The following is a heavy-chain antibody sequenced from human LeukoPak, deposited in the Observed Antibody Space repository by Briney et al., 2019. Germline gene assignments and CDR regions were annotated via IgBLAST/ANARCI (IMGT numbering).Heavy chain of an antibody. V-gene: IGHV4-39*07. Sequence: PSETLSPTCTVSGGSISSRSYSWGWIRQPPGKGLEWIGSMYYTGNTDYNPSLKSRLTMSVDTSKNQFSLKLSSVTAADTAVYFCAKGYTNGVNQEVWLDPWGQGTLVTVSS. CDR2: MYYTGNT. D-gene: IGHD2-8*01. J-gene: IGHJ5*02. CDR3: AKGYTNGVNQEVWLDP. CDR1: GGSISSRSYS.